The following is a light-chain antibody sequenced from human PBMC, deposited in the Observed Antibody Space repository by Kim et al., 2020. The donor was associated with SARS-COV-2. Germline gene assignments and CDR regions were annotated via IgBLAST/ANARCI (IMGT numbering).Light chain of an antibody. J-gene: IGLJ3*02. V-gene: IGLV3-1*01. CDR2: QDS. Sequence: SVAPGQTASFTCSGDKLGDKYACWYQQKPGQSPVLVIYQDSKRPSGIPERFSGSNSGNTATLTISGTQAMDEADYYCQAWDSSTAVFGGGTKLTVL. CDR3: QAWDSSTAV. CDR1: KLGDKY.